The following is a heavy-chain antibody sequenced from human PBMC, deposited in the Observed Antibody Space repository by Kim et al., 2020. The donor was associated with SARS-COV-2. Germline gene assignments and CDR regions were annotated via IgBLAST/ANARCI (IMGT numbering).Heavy chain of an antibody. CDR3: ARETPLYYYDSSGYYDY. V-gene: IGHV3-21*01. J-gene: IGHJ4*02. CDR2: ISSSSSYI. D-gene: IGHD3-22*01. Sequence: GGSLRLSCAASGFTFSSYSMNWVRQAPGKGLEWVSSISSSSSYIYYADSVKGRFTISRDNAKNSLYLQMNSLRAEDTAVYYCARETPLYYYDSSGYYDYWGQGTLVTVSS. CDR1: GFTFSSYS.